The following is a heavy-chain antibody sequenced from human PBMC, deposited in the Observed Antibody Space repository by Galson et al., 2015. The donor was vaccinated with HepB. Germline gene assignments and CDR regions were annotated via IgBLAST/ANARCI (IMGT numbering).Heavy chain of an antibody. CDR3: AKLSYSGSYYYYYGMDV. J-gene: IGHJ6*02. V-gene: IGHV3-30*18. Sequence: SLRLSCAASGFTFSSYGMHWVRQAPGKGLEWVAVISYDGSNKYYADSVKGRFTISRDNSKNTLYLQMNSLRAEDTAVYYCAKLSYSGSYYYYYGMDVWGQGTTATVSS. CDR1: GFTFSSYG. CDR2: ISYDGSNK. D-gene: IGHD1-26*01.